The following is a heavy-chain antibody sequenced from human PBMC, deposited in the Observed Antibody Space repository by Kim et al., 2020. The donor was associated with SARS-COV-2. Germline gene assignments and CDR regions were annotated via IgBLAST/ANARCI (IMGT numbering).Heavy chain of an antibody. V-gene: IGHV3-7*03. CDR1: GFTFSFYY. J-gene: IGHJ4*02. Sequence: GGSLRLSCAASGFTFSFYYMGWARQAPGKGLEWLANINHDGSVKAYVDSVKGRFIISRDNAKISLFLQMNSLRVEDTAVYVCARDDTAGNIDYWGQGTLVTVSS. CDR2: INHDGSVK. D-gene: IGHD3-10*01. CDR3: ARDDTAGNIDY.